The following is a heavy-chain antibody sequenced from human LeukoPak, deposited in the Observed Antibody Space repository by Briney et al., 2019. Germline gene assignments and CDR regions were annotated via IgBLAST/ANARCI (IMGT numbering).Heavy chain of an antibody. CDR3: AREVVVVPAAPPDYYYMDV. CDR2: LYTSGST. J-gene: IGHJ6*03. D-gene: IGHD2-2*01. V-gene: IGHV4-4*07. Sequence: SETLSLTCTVSGGSISSYYWSWIRQPAGKGLEWIGRLYTSGSTNYNPSLKSRVTMSVDTSKNQFSLKLSSVTAADTAVYYCAREVVVVPAAPPDYYYMDVWGKGTTVTISS. CDR1: GGSISSYY.